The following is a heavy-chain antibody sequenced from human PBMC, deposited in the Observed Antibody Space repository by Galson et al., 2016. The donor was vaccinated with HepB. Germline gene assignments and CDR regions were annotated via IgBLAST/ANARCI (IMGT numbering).Heavy chain of an antibody. CDR3: AKDQGRWFRAFPHS. V-gene: IGHV3-74*01. D-gene: IGHD3-10*01. CDR2: INSDGTIS. J-gene: IGHJ4*02. CDR1: GFAFGSHW. Sequence: SLRLSCAASGFAFGSHWMHWVRQVPGKGLVWVSRINSDGTISNYADSVKGRFTISRDNAKNTLYLQMNSLRVEDTAFYYCAKDQGRWFRAFPHSWGQGTLVTVSS.